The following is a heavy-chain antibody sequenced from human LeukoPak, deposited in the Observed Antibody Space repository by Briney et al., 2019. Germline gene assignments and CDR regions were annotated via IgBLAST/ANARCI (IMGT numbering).Heavy chain of an antibody. V-gene: IGHV3-23*01. CDR1: GFTFSSYA. Sequence: PGGSLRLSCAASGFTFSSYAMSWVRQAPGKGLEWVSAISGSGGSTYYADSVKGRFTISRDNSKNALYLQMNSLRAEDTAVYYCAKAYYGSGSYYSPSDYWGQGTPVTVSS. CDR3: AKAYYGSGSYYSPSDY. D-gene: IGHD3-10*01. CDR2: ISGSGGST. J-gene: IGHJ4*02.